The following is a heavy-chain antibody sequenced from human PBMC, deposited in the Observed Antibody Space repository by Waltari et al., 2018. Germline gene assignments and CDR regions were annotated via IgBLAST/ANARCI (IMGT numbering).Heavy chain of an antibody. J-gene: IGHJ4*02. CDR3: ARTSRSSWNGIPY. CDR1: GGSISSSSYY. Sequence: QLQLQESGPGLVKPSETLSLTCTVSGGSISSSSYYWGWIRQPPGKGLEWIGSIEYSESTDYNPSLKSRVTISVDTSKNQFSLKLSSVTAADTAVYYCARTSRSSWNGIPYWGQGTLVTVSS. D-gene: IGHD6-13*01. CDR2: IEYSEST. V-gene: IGHV4-39*01.